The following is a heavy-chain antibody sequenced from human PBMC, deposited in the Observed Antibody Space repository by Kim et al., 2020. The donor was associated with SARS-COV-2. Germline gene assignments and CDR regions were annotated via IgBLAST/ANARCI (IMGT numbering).Heavy chain of an antibody. V-gene: IGHV4-34*01. CDR2: INHSGST. Sequence: SETLSLTCAVYGGSFSGYYWSWIRQPPGKGLEWIGEINHSGSTNYNPSLKSRVTISVDTSKNQFSLKLSSVTAADTAVYYCARAPVRQGPALFDYWGQGTLVTVSS. J-gene: IGHJ4*02. CDR1: GGSFSGYY. CDR3: ARAPVRQGPALFDY.